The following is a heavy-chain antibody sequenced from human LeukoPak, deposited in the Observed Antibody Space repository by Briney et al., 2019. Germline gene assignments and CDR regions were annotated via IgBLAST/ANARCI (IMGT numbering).Heavy chain of an antibody. CDR2: ISAYNGNT. V-gene: IGHV1-18*01. Sequence: ASVKVSCKASGYTFTSYGISWVRQAPGQGLEWMGWISAYNGNTNYAQKLQGRVTMTTDTSTSTAYMELRSLRSDDTAVYYCARGPEYSSSYHNWFDPWGQGTLVTVSS. D-gene: IGHD6-6*01. CDR1: GYTFTSYG. CDR3: ARGPEYSSSYHNWFDP. J-gene: IGHJ5*02.